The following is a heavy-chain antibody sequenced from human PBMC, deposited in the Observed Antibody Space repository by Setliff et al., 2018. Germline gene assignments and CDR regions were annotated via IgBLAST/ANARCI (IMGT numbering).Heavy chain of an antibody. CDR3: ASWGTATLFDY. CDR1: GGSISSSSYY. J-gene: IGHJ4*02. V-gene: IGHV4-39*01. CDR2: IYYSGST. D-gene: IGHD3-16*01. Sequence: SETLSLTCTVSGGSISSSSYYWGWIRQPPGKGLEWIGSIYYSGSTYYNPSLKSRVTISVDTSKNQFSLKLSSVTAADTAVYYCASWGTATLFDYWGQGTLVTVSS.